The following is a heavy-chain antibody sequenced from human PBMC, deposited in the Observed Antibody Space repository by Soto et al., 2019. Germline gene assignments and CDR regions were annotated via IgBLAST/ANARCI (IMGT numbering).Heavy chain of an antibody. CDR2: IIPIFGTA. D-gene: IGHD5-12*01. Sequence: QVQLVQSGAEVKKPGASVKVSCKASGYTFTSYYMHWVRQAPGQGLEWMGGIIPIFGTANYAQKFQGRVTITADESTSTAYMELSSLRSEDTAVYYCARARRGYSGYSYYFDYWGQGTLVTVSS. J-gene: IGHJ4*02. CDR1: GYTFTSYY. V-gene: IGHV1-69*01. CDR3: ARARRGYSGYSYYFDY.